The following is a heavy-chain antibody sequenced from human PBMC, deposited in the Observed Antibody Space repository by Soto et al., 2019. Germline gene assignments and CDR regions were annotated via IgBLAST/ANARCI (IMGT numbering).Heavy chain of an antibody. J-gene: IGHJ5*02. Sequence: ASVKVSCKASGYTFTSYGISWVRQAPGQGLEWMGWISAYNGNTNYAQKLQGRVTMTTDTSTSPAYMELGSLRSDDTAVYYCARLVVVAAKSGFWFDPWGQGTLVTVSS. CDR3: ARLVVVAAKSGFWFDP. CDR1: GYTFTSYG. CDR2: ISAYNGNT. D-gene: IGHD2-15*01. V-gene: IGHV1-18*01.